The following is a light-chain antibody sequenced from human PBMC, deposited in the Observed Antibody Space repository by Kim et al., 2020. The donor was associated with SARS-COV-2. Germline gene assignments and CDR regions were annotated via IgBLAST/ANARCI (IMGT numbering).Light chain of an antibody. Sequence: PGERATLSCMASQSVKRNLAWYQQKPGQAPRLLMSGASTRATGVPARFSGSGSGTEFTLTISSLQSEDIAVYYCQQYNDWPPVTFGQGTRLEIK. CDR1: QSVKRN. CDR3: QQYNDWPPVT. J-gene: IGKJ5*01. CDR2: GAS. V-gene: IGKV3-15*01.